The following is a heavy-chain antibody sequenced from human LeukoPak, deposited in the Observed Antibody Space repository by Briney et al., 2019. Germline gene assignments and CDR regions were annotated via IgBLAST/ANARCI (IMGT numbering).Heavy chain of an antibody. J-gene: IGHJ4*02. Sequence: PGGSLRLSCAASGFTFSNYWMHWVRQGLGKGLVWVSRIYSDGSSTSYADSVKGRFTISRDNAKNTLYLQMNSLRAEDTAVYYCARGGSSDWYYFDYWGQGTLVTVSS. V-gene: IGHV3-74*01. CDR3: ARGGSSDWYYFDY. CDR2: IYSDGSST. D-gene: IGHD6-19*01. CDR1: GFTFSNYW.